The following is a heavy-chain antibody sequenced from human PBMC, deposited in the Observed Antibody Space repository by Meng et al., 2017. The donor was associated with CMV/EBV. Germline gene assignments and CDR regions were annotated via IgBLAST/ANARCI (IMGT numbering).Heavy chain of an antibody. CDR1: GGTFSSYA. J-gene: IGHJ6*02. CDR3: ARVNSSSFGYYYYGMDV. V-gene: IGHV1-69*05. D-gene: IGHD6-6*01. Sequence: SVNVSCKASGGTFSSYAISWVRQAPGQGLEWMGGIIPIFGTANYAQKFQGRVTITTDESTSTAYMELSSRRSEDTAVYYCARVNSSSFGYYYYGMDVWGQGTTVTVSS. CDR2: IIPIFGTA.